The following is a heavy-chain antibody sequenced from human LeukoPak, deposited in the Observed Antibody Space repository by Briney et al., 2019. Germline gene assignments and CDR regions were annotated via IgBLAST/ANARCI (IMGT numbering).Heavy chain of an antibody. CDR2: IYHSGST. CDR1: GYSISIGYY. Sequence: SETLSLTCAVSGYSISIGYYWGWIRQPPRKGLGWIGTIYHSGSTYYNPSLKSRVTISVDTSKNQFSLKLSSVTAADTAVYYCARHTFWNNVSWFDPWGQGTLVTVSS. V-gene: IGHV4-38-2*01. D-gene: IGHD1/OR15-1a*01. J-gene: IGHJ5*02. CDR3: ARHTFWNNVSWFDP.